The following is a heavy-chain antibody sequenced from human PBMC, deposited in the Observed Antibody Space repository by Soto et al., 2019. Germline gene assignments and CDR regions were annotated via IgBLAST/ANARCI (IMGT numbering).Heavy chain of an antibody. Sequence: SETLSLTCTVSGGSVSSGSYYWSWIRQPPGKGLEWIGYIYYSGSTNYNPSLKSRVTISVDTSKNQFSLKLSSVTAADTAVYYCARGHSHDPSDAFDIWGQGTMVTVSS. J-gene: IGHJ3*02. CDR1: GGSVSSGSYY. CDR2: IYYSGST. CDR3: ARGHSHDPSDAFDI. V-gene: IGHV4-61*01. D-gene: IGHD3-3*01.